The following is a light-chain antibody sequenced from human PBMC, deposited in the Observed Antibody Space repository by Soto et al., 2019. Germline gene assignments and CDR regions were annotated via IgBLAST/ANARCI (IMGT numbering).Light chain of an antibody. CDR1: QDITNY. J-gene: IGKJ5*01. CDR2: DSS. CDR3: QQFDSPPLT. Sequence: DIQMTQSPSSLSASVGDRVTIICQASQDITNYLNWYQQKPGKAPKLLIHDSSNLETGVPSRVSGSGSGTYFSFTISSRQPEDIATYFCQQFDSPPLTFGQGTRLEIK. V-gene: IGKV1-33*01.